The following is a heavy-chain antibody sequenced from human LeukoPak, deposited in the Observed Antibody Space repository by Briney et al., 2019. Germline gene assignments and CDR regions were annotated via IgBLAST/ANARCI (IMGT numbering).Heavy chain of an antibody. CDR2: IYYSGVT. J-gene: IGHJ4*02. Sequence: SETLSLTCTVSGGSISSYYWSWIRQHPGKGLEWIGYIYYSGVTYYNPSLKSRTTISVDTSKSQFSLKLSSVTAADTAVYYCARAGPYGDYSFDYWGQGTLVTVSS. V-gene: IGHV4-59*06. D-gene: IGHD4-17*01. CDR3: ARAGPYGDYSFDY. CDR1: GGSISSYY.